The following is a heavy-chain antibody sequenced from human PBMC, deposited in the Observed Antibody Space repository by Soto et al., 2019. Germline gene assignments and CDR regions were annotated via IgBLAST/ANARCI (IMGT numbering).Heavy chain of an antibody. J-gene: IGHJ4*02. CDR1: GFTFSSYW. Sequence: GGSLRLSCAASGFTFSSYWMSWVRQAPGKGLEWVANIKQDGSEKYYVDSVKGRFTISRDNAKNSLYLQMNSLRAEDTAVYYCARVGGYDSSGYYSDYFDYWGQGTLVTVSS. D-gene: IGHD3-22*01. CDR2: IKQDGSEK. CDR3: ARVGGYDSSGYYSDYFDY. V-gene: IGHV3-7*03.